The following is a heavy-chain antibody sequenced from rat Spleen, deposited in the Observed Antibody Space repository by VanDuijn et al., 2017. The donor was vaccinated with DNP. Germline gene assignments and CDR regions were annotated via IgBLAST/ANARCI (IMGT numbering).Heavy chain of an antibody. J-gene: IGHJ3*01. Sequence: QVQLKESGPGLVQPSQTLSLTCTVSGFSLTSYTVSWVRQPPGKGLEWIATMSSGGSTYYNSVLKSRLSINRDTSESQVFLKMNSRQTEDTAMYFCARSPETSYIYFPWVHWGQGTLVTVSS. CDR2: MSSGGST. D-gene: IGHD1-2*01. CDR1: GFSLTSYT. V-gene: IGHV2-6*01. CDR3: ARSPETSYIYFPWVH.